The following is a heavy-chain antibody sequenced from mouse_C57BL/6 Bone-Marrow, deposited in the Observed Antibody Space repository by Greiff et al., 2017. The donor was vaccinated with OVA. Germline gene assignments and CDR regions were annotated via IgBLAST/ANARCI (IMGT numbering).Heavy chain of an antibody. CDR2: IYPYNGVS. CDR3: ARTTAQALFAY. CDR1: GYSFTGYY. Sequence: EVMLVESGPELVKPGASVKISCKASGYSFTGYYMHWVKQSHGNILDWIGYIYPYNGVSSYNQKFKGKATLTVDKSSSTAYMELRSLTSEDSAVYYCARTTAQALFAYWGQGTLVTVSA. J-gene: IGHJ3*01. D-gene: IGHD3-2*02. V-gene: IGHV1-31*01.